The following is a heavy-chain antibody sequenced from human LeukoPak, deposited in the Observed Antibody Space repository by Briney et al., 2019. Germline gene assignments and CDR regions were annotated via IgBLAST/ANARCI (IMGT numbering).Heavy chain of an antibody. CDR3: TRVQVVVVTATHYFDY. Sequence: GGSLRLSCTASGFTSGDYAMSWVRQAPGKGLEWVGFIRSKAYGGTTEYAASVKGRFTISRDDSKSIAYLQMNSLKTEDTAVYYCTRVQVVVVTATHYFDYWGQGTLVTVSS. CDR1: GFTSGDYA. D-gene: IGHD2-15*01. J-gene: IGHJ4*02. CDR2: IRSKAYGGTT. V-gene: IGHV3-49*04.